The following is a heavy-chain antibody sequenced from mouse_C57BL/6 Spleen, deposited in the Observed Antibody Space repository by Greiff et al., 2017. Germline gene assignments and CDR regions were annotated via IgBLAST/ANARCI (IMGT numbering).Heavy chain of an antibody. V-gene: IGHV3-6*01. D-gene: IGHD2-1*01. CDR3: ARGLGKDY. CDR1: GYSITSGYY. Sequence: ESGPGLVKPSQSLSLTCSVTGYSITSGYYWNWIRQFPGNKLEWMGYISYDGSNNYNPSLKNRISITRDTSKNQFFLKLNSVTTEDTATYYCARGLGKDYWGQGTTLTVSS. CDR2: ISYDGSN. J-gene: IGHJ2*01.